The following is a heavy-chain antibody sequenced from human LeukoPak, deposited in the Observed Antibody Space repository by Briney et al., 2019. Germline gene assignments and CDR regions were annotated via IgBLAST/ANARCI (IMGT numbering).Heavy chain of an antibody. CDR1: GFTFTDYY. CDR2: IILNGGAT. J-gene: IGHJ4*02. CDR3: ATDGGNHNFNY. D-gene: IGHD1-14*01. Sequence: ASVKVSCKASGFTFTDYYLHWVRQAPGQGLEWMGRIILNGGATNYAQKFQCRVTLTRDTSISTAYMELSRQTSDDTAVYYCATDGGNHNFNYWGQGTLVTVSS. V-gene: IGHV1-2*06.